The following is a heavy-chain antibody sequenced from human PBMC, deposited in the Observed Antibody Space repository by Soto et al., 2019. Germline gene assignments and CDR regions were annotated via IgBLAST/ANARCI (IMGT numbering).Heavy chain of an antibody. D-gene: IGHD3-10*01. J-gene: IGHJ4*02. Sequence: SVKVSCKPSGGTFSRSGISWVRQAPGQGLEWLGGIIPIFGTTNYAQKFQGRVTITADESTSIAYMELRSLRSEDTAVYYCARQGPHYYGSGSYHNGVFDYWGQGTLVTVSS. V-gene: IGHV1-69*13. CDR2: IIPIFGTT. CDR1: GGTFSRSG. CDR3: ARQGPHYYGSGSYHNGVFDY.